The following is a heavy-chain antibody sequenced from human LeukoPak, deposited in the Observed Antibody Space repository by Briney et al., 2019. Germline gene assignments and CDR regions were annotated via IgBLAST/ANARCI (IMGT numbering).Heavy chain of an antibody. D-gene: IGHD3-9*01. CDR2: VDSSWNT. CDR1: GGSISNYF. J-gene: IGHJ3*02. V-gene: IGHV4-4*07. Sequence: SETLSLTCTVSGGSISNYFWNWIRQPAGKGLEWLGRVDSSWNTNYNPSLKSRLTMSVDTSKNQFSLKVTSVTAADTAMYYCARVCGSATGYRLCGFDIWGQGTVVTVSS. CDR3: ARVCGSATGYRLCGFDI.